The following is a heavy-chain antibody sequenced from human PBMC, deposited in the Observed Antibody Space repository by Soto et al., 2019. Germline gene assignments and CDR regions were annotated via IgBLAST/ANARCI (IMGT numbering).Heavy chain of an antibody. CDR1: GFTFSSYA. CDR2: ISSNGGST. J-gene: IGHJ4*02. CDR3: ARDYDSSGYYFPAVSFDS. D-gene: IGHD3-22*01. Sequence: PGGSLRLSCAASGFTFSSYAMHWVRQAPGKGLEYVSAISSNGGSTYYANSVKGRFTISRDNSKNTLYLQMGSLRAEDMAVYYCARDYDSSGYYFPAVSFDSWGQGT. V-gene: IGHV3-64*01.